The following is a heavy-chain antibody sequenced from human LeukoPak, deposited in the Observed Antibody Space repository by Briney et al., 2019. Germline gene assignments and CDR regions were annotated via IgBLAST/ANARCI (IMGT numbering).Heavy chain of an antibody. V-gene: IGHV4-59*11. CDR1: GGSISGHY. Sequence: SETLSLTCTVSGGSISGHYWSWIRQPPGKGLEWIGYIYYRGSTSYNPSLKSRVTISVDTSKNQFSLDLSFVTAADTAVYYCARDLISEYSRSHSHFDPWGQGTLVTVSS. CDR3: ARDLISEYSRSHSHFDP. CDR2: IYYRGST. D-gene: IGHD5-12*01. J-gene: IGHJ5*02.